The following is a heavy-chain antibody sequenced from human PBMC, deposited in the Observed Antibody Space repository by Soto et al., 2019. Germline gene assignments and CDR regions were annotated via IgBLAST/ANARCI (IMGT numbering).Heavy chain of an antibody. J-gene: IGHJ6*02. D-gene: IGHD3-9*01. CDR1: GFTFDDYT. V-gene: IGHV3-43*01. Sequence: GGSLRLSCAASGFTFDDYTMHWVRQAPGKGLEWVSLISWDGGSTYYADSVKGRFTISRDNSKNSLYLQMNSLRTEDTALYYCAKEGHYDILTGYYTYYYGMDVWGQGTTVTVSS. CDR3: AKEGHYDILTGYYTYYYGMDV. CDR2: ISWDGGST.